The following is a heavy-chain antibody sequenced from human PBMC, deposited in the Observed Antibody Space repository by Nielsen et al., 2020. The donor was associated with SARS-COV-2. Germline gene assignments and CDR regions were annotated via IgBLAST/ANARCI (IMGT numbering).Heavy chain of an antibody. D-gene: IGHD5-18*01. V-gene: IGHV3-30*18. J-gene: IGHJ6*02. CDR1: GFTFSSYG. CDR2: ISYDGSNK. Sequence: GESLKISCAASGFTFSSYGMHWVRQAPGKGLEWVAVISYDGSNKYYADSVKGRFTISGDNSKNTLYLQMNSLRAEDTAVYYCAKDLQLWLEEIYYYYGMDVWGQGTTVTVSS. CDR3: AKDLQLWLEEIYYYYGMDV.